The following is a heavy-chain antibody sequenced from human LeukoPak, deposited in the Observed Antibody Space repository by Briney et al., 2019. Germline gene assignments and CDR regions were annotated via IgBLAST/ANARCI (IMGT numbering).Heavy chain of an antibody. D-gene: IGHD6-19*01. J-gene: IGHJ3*02. CDR3: ARRPPYTSGWYNPFDI. CDR2: IYPGDSDT. V-gene: IGHV5-51*01. CDR1: GYSFTSYW. Sequence: GESLKISCKGSGYSFTSYWIGWVRQMPGKGLEWMGIIYPGDSDTRYSPSFQGQVTISADKSTSTAYLQWSSLKASDTAMYYCARRPPYTSGWYNPFDIWGQGTMVTVSS.